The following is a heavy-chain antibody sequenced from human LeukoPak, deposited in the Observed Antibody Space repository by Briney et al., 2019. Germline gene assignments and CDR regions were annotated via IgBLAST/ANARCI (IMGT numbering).Heavy chain of an antibody. CDR1: GGSVSGYY. CDR2: INHSGST. Sequence: SETLSLTCAVYGGSVSGYYWSWIRQPPGKGLEWIGEINHSGSTNYNPSLKSRVTISVDTSKNQFSLKLSSVTAADTAVYYCARRPHLRYCSGGRCPVSFDYWGQGTLVTVSS. CDR3: ARRPHLRYCSGGRCPVSFDY. J-gene: IGHJ4*02. D-gene: IGHD2-15*01. V-gene: IGHV4-34*01.